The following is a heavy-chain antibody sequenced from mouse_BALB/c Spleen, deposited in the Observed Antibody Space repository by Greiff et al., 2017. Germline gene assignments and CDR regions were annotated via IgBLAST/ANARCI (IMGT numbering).Heavy chain of an antibody. Sequence: EVQLVESGGGLVKPGGSLKLSCAASGFTFSSYAMSWVRQTPEKRLEWVASISSGGSTYYPDSVKGRFTISRDNARNILYLQMSSLRSEDTAMYYCARGRGYGLDYWGQGTTLTVSS. D-gene: IGHD1-1*02. CDR3: ARGRGYGLDY. V-gene: IGHV5-6-5*01. J-gene: IGHJ2*01. CDR2: ISSGGST. CDR1: GFTFSSYA.